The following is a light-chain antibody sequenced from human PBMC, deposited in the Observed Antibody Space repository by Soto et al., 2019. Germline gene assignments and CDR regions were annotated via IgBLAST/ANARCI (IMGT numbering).Light chain of an antibody. CDR1: QSVSSN. J-gene: IGKJ1*01. CDR3: QQYSNWPWT. V-gene: IGKV3-15*01. CDR2: GAS. Sequence: EIMMAQSPATLSVSPGARATLSCRASQSVSSNFAWFQQKPGQAPRLLIYGASTRATGISARFSGSGSGTEFTLTISSLQSEDFAVYYCQQYSNWPWTFGQGTQVDIK.